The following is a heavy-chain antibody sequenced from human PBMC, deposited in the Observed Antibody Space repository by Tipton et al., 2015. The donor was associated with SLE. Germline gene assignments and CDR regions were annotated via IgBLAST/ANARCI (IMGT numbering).Heavy chain of an antibody. J-gene: IGHJ3*02. D-gene: IGHD3-22*01. Sequence: SLRLSCAASGFTFDDYTMHWVRQAPGKGLEWVSLISWDGGSTYYADSVKGRFTISRDNSKNSLYLQMNSLRTEDTALYYCAVQDRALDIWGQGTMVTVSS. V-gene: IGHV3-43*01. CDR1: GFTFDDYT. CDR3: AVQDRALDI. CDR2: ISWDGGST.